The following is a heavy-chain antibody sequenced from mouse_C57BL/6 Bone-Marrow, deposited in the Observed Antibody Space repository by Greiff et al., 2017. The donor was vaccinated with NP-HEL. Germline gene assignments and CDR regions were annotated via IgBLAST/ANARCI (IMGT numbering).Heavy chain of an antibody. D-gene: IGHD2-3*01. CDR2: IWRGGST. CDR3: ARTYDGYFYFDY. CDR1: GFSLTSYG. V-gene: IGHV2-2*01. J-gene: IGHJ2*01. Sequence: QVQLKESGPGLVQPSQSLSITCTVSGFSLTSYGVHWVRQSPGKGLEWLGVIWRGGSTDYNAAFISRLSISKDNSKSQVFFKMNSLQADDSAIYYCARTYDGYFYFDYWGQGTTLTVSS.